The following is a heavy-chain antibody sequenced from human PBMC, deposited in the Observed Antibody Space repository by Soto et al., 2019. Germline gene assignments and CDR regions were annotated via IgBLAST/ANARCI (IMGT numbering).Heavy chain of an antibody. D-gene: IGHD3-9*01. Sequence: NPSETLSLTCTVSGRSMSGYYWSWIRQLAGERLEWIGRIYTSGTTDFNPSLKGRVTMSVDTSKNQFSLKLTSVTAADTALYYCAREDYYDTGYYVVWGQGTQVTVSS. CDR2: IYTSGTT. CDR1: GRSMSGYY. V-gene: IGHV4-4*07. J-gene: IGHJ4*02. CDR3: AREDYYDTGYYVV.